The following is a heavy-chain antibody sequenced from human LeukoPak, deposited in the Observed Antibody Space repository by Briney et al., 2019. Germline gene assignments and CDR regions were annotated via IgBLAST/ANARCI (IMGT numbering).Heavy chain of an antibody. V-gene: IGHV4-59*08. CDR3: ARRRSASGSFMDV. Sequence: SETLSLTCTVSGGSINSDYWGWIRQPPGKGLEWIGYIYYSGSTNYNPSLKSRVTISVDTSKSQFSVKLTSVTAADTAVYYCARRRSASGSFMDVWGKGTTVTVSS. CDR2: IYYSGST. CDR1: GGSINSDY. J-gene: IGHJ6*03. D-gene: IGHD6-13*01.